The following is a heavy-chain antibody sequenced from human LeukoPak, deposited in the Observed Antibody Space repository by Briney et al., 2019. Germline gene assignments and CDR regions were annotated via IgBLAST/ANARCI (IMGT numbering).Heavy chain of an antibody. CDR1: GFTFSSYA. D-gene: IGHD5-24*01. CDR2: ISGSGGST. V-gene: IGHV3-23*01. CDR3: AEQVEMATQFDY. J-gene: IGHJ4*01. Sequence: GGSLRLSCAASGFTFSSYAMSWVRQAPGKGLEWVSAISGSGGSTYYADSVKGRFTISRDNSKNTLYLQMNSLRAEDTALYYCAEQVEMATQFDYWGQGTLVTVSS.